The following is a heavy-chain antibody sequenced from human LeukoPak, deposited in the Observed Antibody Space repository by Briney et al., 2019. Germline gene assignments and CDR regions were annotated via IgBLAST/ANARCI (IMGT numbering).Heavy chain of an antibody. D-gene: IGHD3/OR15-3a*01. CDR3: ARESGLGNFDY. Sequence: PSETLSLTCTVSGGSIRSYYWSWIRQPPGKGLEWIGYIYYSGSTNYNPSLKSRVTISVDTSKNQFSLKLSSVTAADTAVYYCARESGLGNFDYWGQGTLVTVSS. V-gene: IGHV4-59*01. CDR2: IYYSGST. J-gene: IGHJ4*02. CDR1: GGSIRSYY.